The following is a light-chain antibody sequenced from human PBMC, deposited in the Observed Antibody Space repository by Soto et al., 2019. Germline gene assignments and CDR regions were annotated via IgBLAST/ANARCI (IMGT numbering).Light chain of an antibody. J-gene: IGKJ1*01. CDR3: QQYNNWPRT. Sequence: ILLTQSPDTLSLSPGDRATLSCRASQRVDSSYVAWYQQKPGQAPRLLIYGASTRATGIPARFSGSGSGTEFTLTISSLQSEDFAVYYCQQYNNWPRTFGQGTKVDI. V-gene: IGKV3-15*01. CDR2: GAS. CDR1: QRVDSSY.